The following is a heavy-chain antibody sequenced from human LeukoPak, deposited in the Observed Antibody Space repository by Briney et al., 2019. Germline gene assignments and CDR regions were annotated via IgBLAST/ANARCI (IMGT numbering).Heavy chain of an antibody. CDR3: ARGVNCSGGSCYSFVFWFDP. Sequence: SETLSLTCAVYGGSFSGYYWSWIRQPPGKGLEWIGEINHSGSTNYNPSLKSRVTISVDTSKNQFSLKLSSVTAADTAVYYCARGVNCSGGSCYSFVFWFDPWGQGTLVTVSS. J-gene: IGHJ5*02. CDR1: GGSFSGYY. V-gene: IGHV4-34*01. CDR2: INHSGST. D-gene: IGHD2-15*01.